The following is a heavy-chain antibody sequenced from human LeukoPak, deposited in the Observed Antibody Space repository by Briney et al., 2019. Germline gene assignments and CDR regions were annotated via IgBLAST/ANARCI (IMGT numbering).Heavy chain of an antibody. CDR1: GFTFSSYA. D-gene: IGHD3-3*01. CDR3: AKGFTIFGVLSGMDA. Sequence: PGGSLRLSCAASGFTFSSYAMSWVRQAPGKGLEWVSAVSGSGDSTYYADSVKGRFTISRDNSENTLYLQMNRLRAEDTAVYYCAKGFTIFGVLSGMDAWGQGTTVTVSS. CDR2: VSGSGDST. V-gene: IGHV3-23*01. J-gene: IGHJ6*02.